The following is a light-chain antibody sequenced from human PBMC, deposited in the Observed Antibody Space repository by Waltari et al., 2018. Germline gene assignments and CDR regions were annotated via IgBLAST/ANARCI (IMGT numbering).Light chain of an antibody. CDR1: QSVPGNF. V-gene: IGKV3-20*01. J-gene: IGKJ1*01. CDR2: GTS. CDR3: QQYGDSPVT. Sequence: IVLTPSPGTLSVSPGERARLTCRASQSVPGNFLAWYRQKPGQAPRLLLYGTSSRASGIPDRFSGSGSGTDFTLTINRLEAEDFAVYHCQQYGDSPVTFGQGTKVEI.